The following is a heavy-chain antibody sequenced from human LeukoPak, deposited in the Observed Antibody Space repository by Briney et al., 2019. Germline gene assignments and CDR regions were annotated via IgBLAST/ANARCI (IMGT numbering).Heavy chain of an antibody. CDR2: IIPIFGTA. V-gene: IGHV1-69*13. J-gene: IGHJ5*02. CDR3: ARGGIVVVRGKNWFDP. Sequence: SVKVSCKASGGTFSSYAISWVRQAPGQGLEWMGGIIPIFGTANYAQKFQGRVTITADESTSTAYMELSSLRYEDTAVYYCARGGIVVVRGKNWFDPWGQGTLVTVSS. CDR1: GGTFSSYA. D-gene: IGHD2-2*01.